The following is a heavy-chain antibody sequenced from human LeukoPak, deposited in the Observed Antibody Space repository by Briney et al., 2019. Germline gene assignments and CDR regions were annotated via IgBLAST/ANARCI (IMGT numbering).Heavy chain of an antibody. CDR2: IYYSGST. V-gene: IGHV4-30-4*01. D-gene: IGHD3-10*01. Sequence: SETLSLTFTVSGGSISSGDYYWSWIRQPPGKGLEWIGYIYYSGSTYYNPSLKSRVTISVDTSKNQFSLKLSSVTAADTAVYYCATVLLWFGRPEYFQHWGQGTLVTVSS. CDR1: GGSISSGDYY. J-gene: IGHJ1*01. CDR3: ATVLLWFGRPEYFQH.